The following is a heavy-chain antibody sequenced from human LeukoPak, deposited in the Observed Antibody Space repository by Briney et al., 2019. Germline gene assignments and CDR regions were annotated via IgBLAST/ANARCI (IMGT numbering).Heavy chain of an antibody. CDR2: ISGSGGST. D-gene: IGHD3-3*01. V-gene: IGHV3-23*01. J-gene: IGHJ6*03. CDR3: AKDMLITIFGVVIIDYYMDV. CDR1: GFTFSSYA. Sequence: GGSLRLSCAASGFTFSSYAMSWVRQAPGQGLEWVSAISGSGGSTYYADSVKGRFTISRDNSKNTLYLQMNSLRAEDTAVYYCAKDMLITIFGVVIIDYYMDVWGKGTTVTVSS.